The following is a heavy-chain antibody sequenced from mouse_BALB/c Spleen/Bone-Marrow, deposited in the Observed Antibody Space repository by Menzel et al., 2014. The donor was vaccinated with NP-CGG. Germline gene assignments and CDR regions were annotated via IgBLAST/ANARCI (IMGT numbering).Heavy chain of an antibody. J-gene: IGHJ2*01. D-gene: IGHD2-14*01. V-gene: IGHV1-14*01. CDR3: AKGGNYRYDFDY. CDR1: GYTFTSSV. CDR2: FNPYNDGS. Sequence: EVKLVESGPELVKPGASVKMSCKASGYTFTSSVMHWVKQKPGQGLERIGYFNPYNDGSKYNEKFKGKATLTSDKSSSTAYMELSSLTSEDSAVYYCAKGGNYRYDFDYWGQGTTLTVSS.